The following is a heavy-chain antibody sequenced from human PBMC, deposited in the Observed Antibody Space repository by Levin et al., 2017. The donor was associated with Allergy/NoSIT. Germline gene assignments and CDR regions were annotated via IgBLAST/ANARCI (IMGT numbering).Heavy chain of an antibody. CDR1: GFTFSSYG. CDR2: IWYDGSNK. Sequence: GESLKISCAASGFTFSSYGMHWVRQAPGKGLEWVAVIWYDGSNKYYADSVKGRFTISRDNSKNTLYLQMNSLRAEDTAVYYCARDSLYYDILTGAGYWGQGTLVTVSS. CDR3: ARDSLYYDILTGAGY. V-gene: IGHV3-33*01. J-gene: IGHJ4*02. D-gene: IGHD3-9*01.